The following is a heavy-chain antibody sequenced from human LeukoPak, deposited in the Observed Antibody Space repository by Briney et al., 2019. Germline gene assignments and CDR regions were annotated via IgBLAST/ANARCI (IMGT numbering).Heavy chain of an antibody. Sequence: SETLSLTCTVSGGSISSYYWSWIRQPAGKGLEWIGRIYTSGSTNYNPSLKSRVTMSVDTSKNQFSLKLSSVTAADTAVYYCARSAVAGTMGPRKGYYYGMDVWGQGTTVTVSS. CDR2: IYTSGST. V-gene: IGHV4-4*07. CDR1: GGSISSYY. CDR3: ARSAVAGTMGPRKGYYYGMDV. J-gene: IGHJ6*02. D-gene: IGHD6-19*01.